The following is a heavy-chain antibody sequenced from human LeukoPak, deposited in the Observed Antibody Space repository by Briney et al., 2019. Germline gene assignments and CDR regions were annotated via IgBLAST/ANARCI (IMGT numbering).Heavy chain of an antibody. CDR2: IYYSGTT. Sequence: SETLSLTCTVSGGSISSGDYYWSWIRQSPGKGLEWIGYIYYSGTTYCNPSLRSRVTMSVDTSKNQFSLKLGSVTAADTAVYYCARKYCSRGSCYSPMGFDPWGQGTLVSVSS. D-gene: IGHD2-15*01. V-gene: IGHV4-30-4*01. J-gene: IGHJ5*02. CDR3: ARKYCSRGSCYSPMGFDP. CDR1: GGSISSGDYY.